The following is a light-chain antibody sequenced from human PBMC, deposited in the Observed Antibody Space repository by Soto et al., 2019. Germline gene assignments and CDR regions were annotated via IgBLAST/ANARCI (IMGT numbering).Light chain of an antibody. Sequence: EIVLTQSPTTLSLSPGERATLSCRASQSVSTFLAWYQQKPGQAPRLVIYDASSRATGIPARFSGSGSGTDFTLTISSLEPEDFAVYYCQQRENWPLTFGG. V-gene: IGKV3-11*01. CDR2: DAS. J-gene: IGKJ4*01. CDR1: QSVSTF. CDR3: QQRENWPLT.